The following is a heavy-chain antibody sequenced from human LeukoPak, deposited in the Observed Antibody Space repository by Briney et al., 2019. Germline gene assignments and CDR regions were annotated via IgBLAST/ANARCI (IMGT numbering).Heavy chain of an antibody. CDR3: AKGRTVTPPGDGMDV. CDR1: GFTFTTYA. CDR2: ISGSGGNT. Sequence: GGSLRLSCVASGFTFTTYAMSWVRQAPGKGLEWVAGISGSGGNTFNVDSVKGRFTTSRDNSKNTLYLQMNSLRAEDTAVYYCAKGRTVTPPGDGMDVWGQGTTVTVSS. V-gene: IGHV3-23*01. J-gene: IGHJ6*02. D-gene: IGHD4-17*01.